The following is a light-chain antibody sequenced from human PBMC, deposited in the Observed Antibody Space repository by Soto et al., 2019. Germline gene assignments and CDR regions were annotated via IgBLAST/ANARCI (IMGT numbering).Light chain of an antibody. CDR3: CSYAGDYTFV. J-gene: IGLJ1*01. CDR2: DVK. V-gene: IGLV2-11*01. CDR1: SSDVGGYNY. Sequence: QSVLTQPRSVSGSPGQSVTLSCTGTSSDVGGYNYVTWYQQYPGKSPQVMIYDVKTRPSGVPDRFSGSKSGNTASLTISGLQAEDEADDYCCSYAGDYTFVFGTGTKLTVL.